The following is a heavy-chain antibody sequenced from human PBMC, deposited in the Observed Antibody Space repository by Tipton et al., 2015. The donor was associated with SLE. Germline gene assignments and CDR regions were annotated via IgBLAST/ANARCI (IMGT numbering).Heavy chain of an antibody. D-gene: IGHD6-19*01. V-gene: IGHV3-23*01. Sequence: SLRLSCAASGFTFSDYAMNWVRQAPGKGLQWVSGISGSADYTYDADSVKGRFTISRDNSKNTLFLQMNSLRADDTAVYYCAKVRYSNGWFDLDYWGQGALVTVSS. CDR1: GFTFSDYA. CDR3: AKVRYSNGWFDLDY. CDR2: ISGSADYT. J-gene: IGHJ4*02.